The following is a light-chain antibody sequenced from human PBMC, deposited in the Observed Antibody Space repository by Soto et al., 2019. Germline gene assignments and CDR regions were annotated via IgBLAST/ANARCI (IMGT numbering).Light chain of an antibody. CDR3: QQYKSWRT. J-gene: IGKJ1*01. CDR2: AAS. Sequence: IVMTQSPATLSVSPGERATLSCRAGQSIDNKLAWYQQRPGQAPRLLIYAASTRATGIPARFSGGGSGTDFTLTIYGLQSEDFGVYYCQQYKSWRTFGQGTNVEVK. V-gene: IGKV3-15*01. CDR1: QSIDNK.